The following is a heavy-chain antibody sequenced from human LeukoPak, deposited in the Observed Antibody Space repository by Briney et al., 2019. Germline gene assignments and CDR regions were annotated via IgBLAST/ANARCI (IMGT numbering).Heavy chain of an antibody. CDR1: GYTFTSYG. CDR3: ARDGCSSTSCLLRAFDI. D-gene: IGHD2-2*01. V-gene: IGHV1-18*01. CDR2: ISAYNGNT. Sequence: EASVKVSCKASGYTFTSYGISWVRQAPGQGLEWMGWISAYNGNTNYAQKLQGRVTMTTDTSTSTAYMDLSSLRSEDTAVYYCARDGCSSTSCLLRAFDIWGQGTMVTVSS. J-gene: IGHJ3*02.